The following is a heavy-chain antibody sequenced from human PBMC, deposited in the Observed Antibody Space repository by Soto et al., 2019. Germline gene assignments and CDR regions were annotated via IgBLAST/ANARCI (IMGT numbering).Heavy chain of an antibody. Sequence: GGSQRLSCAASGCNFSSYSMNWVRQAPGKGLEWVSYISSSSSAIYYADSVKGRFTISRDNAKNSLYLQMNSLRAEDTAVYYCARLGYCSGGSCAALWGQGTLVTVSS. V-gene: IGHV3-48*01. CDR3: ARLGYCSGGSCAAL. J-gene: IGHJ4*02. CDR2: ISSSSSAI. D-gene: IGHD2-15*01. CDR1: GCNFSSYS.